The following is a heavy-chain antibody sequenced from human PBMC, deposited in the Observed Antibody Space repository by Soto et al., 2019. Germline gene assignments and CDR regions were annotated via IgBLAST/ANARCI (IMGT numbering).Heavy chain of an antibody. CDR3: AKVRASYLSASYFYYGLDV. D-gene: IGHD3-10*01. J-gene: IGHJ6*02. V-gene: IGHV3-23*01. CDR1: GFTFSHYV. CDR2: ISGSGSSV. Sequence: GGSLRLSCAASGFTFSHYVLSWVRQAPGRGLDWVSSISGSGSSVYLADSVRGRFTMSRDLSRNTVSLQMNRLRAEDTAIYYCAKVRASYLSASYFYYGLDVWGQGTTVTVSS.